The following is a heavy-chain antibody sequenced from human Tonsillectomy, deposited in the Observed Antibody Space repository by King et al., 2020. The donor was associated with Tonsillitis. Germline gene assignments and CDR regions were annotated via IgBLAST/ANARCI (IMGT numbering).Heavy chain of an antibody. Sequence: VQLQESGPGLVKPSQTLSLTCSVSGGSISSGGYYWSWFRQHPGNGLEWIGYIYYSGSTYYNPSLKSRVTMSLGTSSNQFSLKLNSVTAADTAGDYCVRAGVLEDSVVVPAALRFRSPNYYYIDVWGKGTTVTVSS. D-gene: IGHD2-2*01. CDR2: IYYSGST. CDR3: VRAGVLEDSVVVPAALRFRSPNYYYIDV. V-gene: IGHV4-31*03. J-gene: IGHJ6*03. CDR1: GGSISSGGYY.